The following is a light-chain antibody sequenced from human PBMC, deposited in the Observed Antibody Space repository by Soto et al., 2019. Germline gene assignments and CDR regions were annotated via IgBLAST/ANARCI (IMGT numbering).Light chain of an antibody. CDR1: SSDVGGYNY. Sequence: QSALTQPPSASGSPGQSVTISCTGTSSDVGGYNYVSWYQQHPGKAPKLMIYEVSKRPSGVPDRFSGSKSGNTASLTVSGLQAEDEADYYRSSYAGSNNFVFGTGTNVTVL. CDR3: SSYAGSNNFV. V-gene: IGLV2-8*01. J-gene: IGLJ1*01. CDR2: EVS.